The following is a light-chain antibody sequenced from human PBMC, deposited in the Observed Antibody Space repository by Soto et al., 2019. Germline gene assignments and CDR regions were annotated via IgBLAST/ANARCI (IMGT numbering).Light chain of an antibody. V-gene: IGKV1-16*02. CDR1: QAINND. CDR3: QQHNSYSIT. Sequence: DLQMTQSPSSLSASVGDTVTITCRASQAINNDLAWFQQKPGKAPKSLIHGASRLQNGVPSKFSGSGSGTDFTLTISSLQPEDFATYYCQQHNSYSITFGQGTRLEIK. J-gene: IGKJ5*01. CDR2: GAS.